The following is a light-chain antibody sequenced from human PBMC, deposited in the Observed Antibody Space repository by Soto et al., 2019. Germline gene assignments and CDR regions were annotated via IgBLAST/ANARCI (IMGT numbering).Light chain of an antibody. J-gene: IGKJ1*01. CDR2: DAS. V-gene: IGKV1-39*01. CDR3: QQSYSTRWT. Sequence: DIQMTQSPSSLSASVGDRVTITCPASQSINKYLSWYQQKPGKAPKVLIYDASNLQSGVPSRFSGSGSGTDFTLTISSLQPEDFATYYCQQSYSTRWTFGQGTKVDI. CDR1: QSINKY.